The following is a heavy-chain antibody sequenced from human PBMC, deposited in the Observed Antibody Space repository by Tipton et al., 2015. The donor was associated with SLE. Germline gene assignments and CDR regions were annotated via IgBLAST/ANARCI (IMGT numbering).Heavy chain of an antibody. V-gene: IGHV4-30-4*01. CDR1: GDSISSGDYF. CDR2: IYSRGTT. D-gene: IGHD6-6*01. Sequence: TLSLTCTVSGDSISSGDYFWSWIRQPPGKGLEWIGYIYSRGTTYYNPSLKRRVTISVDTSKNQFSLKLSSVTAADTAVYYCARNRRQLVPNSQNYWGQGTLVTVSS. CDR3: ARNRRQLVPNSQNY. J-gene: IGHJ4*02.